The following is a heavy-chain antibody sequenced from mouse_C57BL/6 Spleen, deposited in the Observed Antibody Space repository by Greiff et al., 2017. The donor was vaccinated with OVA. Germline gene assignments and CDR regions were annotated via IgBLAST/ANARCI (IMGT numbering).Heavy chain of an antibody. CDR3: ARDRDYYGSSYYAMDY. CDR1: GFTFSSYA. CDR2: ISDGGSYT. D-gene: IGHD1-1*01. Sequence: DVHLVESGGGLVKPGGSLKLSCAASGFTFSSYAMSWVRQTPEKRLEWVATISDGGSYTYYPDNVKGRFTISRDNAKNNLYLQMSHLKSEDTAIYYCARDRDYYGSSYYAMDYWGQGTSVTVSS. J-gene: IGHJ4*01. V-gene: IGHV5-4*01.